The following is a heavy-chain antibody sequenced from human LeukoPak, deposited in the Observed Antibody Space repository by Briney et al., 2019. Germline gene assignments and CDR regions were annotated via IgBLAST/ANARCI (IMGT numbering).Heavy chain of an antibody. CDR3: ASVNYYDSSGSIDY. Sequence: GGSLRLSCAASGFTFSSYWMNWVRQTPGKGLEWVASIKEDGSERQYVDSVKGRFSISRDNTKGSLFLQLNSLRAEDTAVYYCASVNYYDSSGSIDYWGQGTLVTVSS. CDR1: GFTFSSYW. J-gene: IGHJ4*02. V-gene: IGHV3-7*03. D-gene: IGHD3-22*01. CDR2: IKEDGSER.